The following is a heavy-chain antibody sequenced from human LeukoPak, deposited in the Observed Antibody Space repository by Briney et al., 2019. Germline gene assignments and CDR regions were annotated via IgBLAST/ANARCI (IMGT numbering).Heavy chain of an antibody. CDR3: AKGGKWDVTAFDY. Sequence: GGSLRLSCAASGFTFTSYCMNWVRQAPGKGLECVSTISGGGGGTYYADSVKGRFTISRDNAKNTLYLQMNSLRAEDTAVYYCAKGGKWDVTAFDYWGQGTLVTVSS. CDR1: GFTFTSYC. CDR2: ISGGGGGT. J-gene: IGHJ4*02. V-gene: IGHV3-23*01. D-gene: IGHD1-26*01.